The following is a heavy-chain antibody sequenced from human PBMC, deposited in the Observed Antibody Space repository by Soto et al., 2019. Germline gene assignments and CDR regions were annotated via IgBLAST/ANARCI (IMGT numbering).Heavy chain of an antibody. CDR2: FFYSVGT. CDR1: GDSMSRYY. V-gene: IGHV4-59*01. J-gene: IGHJ4*02. Sequence: SETLCLTCTVSGDSMSRYYWIWIRHLLRKELKEIGYFFYSVGTNYSHSLKSRVTISVDTSKNHFSLKLTSVTAADTAVYYCARGGYSYGAQYYFDYWGQGTLVT. CDR3: ARGGYSYGAQYYFDY. D-gene: IGHD5-18*01.